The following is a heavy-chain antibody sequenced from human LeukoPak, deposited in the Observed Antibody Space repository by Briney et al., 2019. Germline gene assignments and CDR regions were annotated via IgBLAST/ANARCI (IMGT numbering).Heavy chain of an antibody. CDR1: GFTFSSYG. Sequence: GGSLRLSCAASGFTFSSYGMHWVRQAPGKGLEWVAFIRYDGSNKYYADSVKGRFTISRDNSKNTLYLQMNSLRAEDTAVYYCARDSKVTADHPHYWGQGTLVTVSS. D-gene: IGHD2-21*02. V-gene: IGHV3-30*02. CDR3: ARDSKVTADHPHY. J-gene: IGHJ4*02. CDR2: IRYDGSNK.